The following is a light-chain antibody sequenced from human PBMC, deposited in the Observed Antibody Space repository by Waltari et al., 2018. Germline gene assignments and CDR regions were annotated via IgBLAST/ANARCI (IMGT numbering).Light chain of an antibody. CDR1: SSDVGGYEF. J-gene: IGLJ2*01. CDR3: SSYTANSLVL. Sequence: QSALTQPASVSGSPGQSFTISCTGPSSDVGGYEFVSWYQQHPGKPPKLLIYDVSNRPSGVSNRFAGSRSGNTASLTISDLQTDDEADYFCSSYTANSLVLFGGGTQVTVL. CDR2: DVS. V-gene: IGLV2-14*03.